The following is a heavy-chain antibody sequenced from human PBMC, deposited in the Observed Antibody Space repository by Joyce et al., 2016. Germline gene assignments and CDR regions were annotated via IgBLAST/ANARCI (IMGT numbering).Heavy chain of an antibody. CDR3: AREGYYDSSGYYSEGDFDY. Sequence: EVQLVESGGGLVKPGGSLRLSCAASGFTFSSYSMNWVRQAPGKGLEWVSSISSSSSYIKYADSVKGRFTISRDNAKNSLYLQMNSLRAEDTAEYYCAREGYYDSSGYYSEGDFDYWGQGTLVTVSS. V-gene: IGHV3-21*01. CDR1: GFTFSSYS. D-gene: IGHD3-22*01. CDR2: ISSSSSYI. J-gene: IGHJ4*02.